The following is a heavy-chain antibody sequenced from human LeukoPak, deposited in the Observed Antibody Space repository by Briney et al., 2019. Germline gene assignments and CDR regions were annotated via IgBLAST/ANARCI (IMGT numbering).Heavy chain of an antibody. V-gene: IGHV1-2*06. Sequence: GASVKVSCKASGYTFTGYYMHWVRQAPGQGLEWMGRINPNSGGTNYAQKFQGRVTMTRDTSISTAYMELSRLRSDDAAVYYCARLVGGTATPDYWGQGTLVTVSS. J-gene: IGHJ4*02. CDR1: GYTFTGYY. D-gene: IGHD1-26*01. CDR2: INPNSGGT. CDR3: ARLVGGTATPDY.